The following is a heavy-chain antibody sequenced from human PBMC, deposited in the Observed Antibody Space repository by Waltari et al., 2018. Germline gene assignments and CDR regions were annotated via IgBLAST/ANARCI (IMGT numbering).Heavy chain of an antibody. Sequence: EVQLVQSGAEVKKPGATVTISCKASGYTFTDYYIHWVQQAPGKGLEWMGRVDPEDGETIYAEKFQGRVTITADTSTDTAYMELSSLRSEDTAVYYCATDPPSTTLKKKNYMDVWGKGTTVTVSS. J-gene: IGHJ6*03. CDR3: ATDPPSTTLKKKNYMDV. CDR2: VDPEDGET. D-gene: IGHD2-2*01. CDR1: GYTFTDYY. V-gene: IGHV1-69-2*01.